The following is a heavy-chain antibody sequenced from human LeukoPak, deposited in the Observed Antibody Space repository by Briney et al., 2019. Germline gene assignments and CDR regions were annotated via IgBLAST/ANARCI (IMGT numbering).Heavy chain of an antibody. CDR1: GFTFSSYW. Sequence: GGSLRLSCAASGFTFSSYWMNWVRQAPGKGLVWVSRIASDGSSTTYADSVKGRFTISRDNSKNTLYLQMNSLRAEDTAVYYCAKTFSAQQLVQDAFDIWGQGTMVTVSS. D-gene: IGHD6-13*01. J-gene: IGHJ3*02. CDR2: IASDGSST. CDR3: AKTFSAQQLVQDAFDI. V-gene: IGHV3-74*01.